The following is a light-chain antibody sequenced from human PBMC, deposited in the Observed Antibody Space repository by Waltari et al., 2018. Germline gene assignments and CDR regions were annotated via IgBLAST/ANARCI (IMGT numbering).Light chain of an antibody. Sequence: SYVLTQPPSVSVAPGTTARITCGGNHTGRQSVHWSQQKPGQAPVLVIYDDSDRPSGIPERFSGSNSGNTATLTISRVEAGDEADYYCQVWDSSSDHPVVFGGGTKLTVL. J-gene: IGLJ2*01. CDR3: QVWDSSSDHPVV. CDR1: HTGRQS. CDR2: DDS. V-gene: IGLV3-21*04.